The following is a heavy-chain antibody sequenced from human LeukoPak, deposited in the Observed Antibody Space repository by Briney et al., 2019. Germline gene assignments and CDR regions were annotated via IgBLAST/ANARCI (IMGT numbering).Heavy chain of an antibody. Sequence: GGSLRLSCAASGFTFSSYAMHWVRQAPGKGLEWVAVISYDVSNKYYADSVKGRFTISRDNSKNTLYLQMNSLRAEDTAVYYCARESTVTTWNYFDYWGQGTLVTVSS. J-gene: IGHJ4*02. CDR1: GFTFSSYA. CDR2: ISYDVSNK. CDR3: ARESTVTTWNYFDY. D-gene: IGHD4-17*01. V-gene: IGHV3-30-3*01.